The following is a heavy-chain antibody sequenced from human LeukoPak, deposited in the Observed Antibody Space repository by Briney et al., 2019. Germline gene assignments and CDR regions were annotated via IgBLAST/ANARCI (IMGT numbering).Heavy chain of an antibody. CDR2: INPNSGGT. V-gene: IGHV1-2*02. D-gene: IGHD4-17*01. CDR3: ARDPTVTTSPSGYFDY. CDR1: GYTFTGYY. J-gene: IGHJ4*02. Sequence: ASVKVSCKASGYTFTGYYMHWVRQAPGQGLEWMGWINPNSGGTNYAQKFQGRVTMTRDTSISTAYMELSRLRSDDTAVYYCARDPTVTTSPSGYFDYWGQGTLVTVSS.